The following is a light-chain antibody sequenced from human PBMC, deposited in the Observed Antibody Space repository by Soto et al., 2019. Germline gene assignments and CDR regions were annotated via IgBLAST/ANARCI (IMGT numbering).Light chain of an antibody. CDR3: QQYERSYS. V-gene: IGKV1-5*01. Sequence: IQLTQSPSIVSASVGDRVAITCRASQNLGKWLAWYQHKAGKAPKLLVFDASNLQDGVPSRFSGTGSGTEFTLTISGLQPDDFGTYYCQQYERSYSFCQGTTVDIK. CDR1: QNLGKW. CDR2: DAS. J-gene: IGKJ2*01.